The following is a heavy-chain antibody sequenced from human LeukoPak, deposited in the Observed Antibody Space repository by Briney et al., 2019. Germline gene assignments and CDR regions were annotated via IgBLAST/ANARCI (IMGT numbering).Heavy chain of an antibody. CDR2: ISSSSSYI. V-gene: IGHV3-21*01. J-gene: IGHJ6*02. CDR1: GFTFSSYS. Sequence: GGSLRLSCAASGFTFSSYSMNWVRPAPGKGLEWVSSISSSSSYIYYADSVKGRFTIPRDNAKNSLYLQMNSLRAEDTAVYYCARGHYDILTGYRYYYGLDVWGQGTTVTVSS. D-gene: IGHD3-9*01. CDR3: ARGHYDILTGYRYYYGLDV.